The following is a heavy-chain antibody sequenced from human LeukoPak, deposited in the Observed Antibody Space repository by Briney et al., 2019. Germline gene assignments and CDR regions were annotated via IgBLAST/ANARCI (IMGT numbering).Heavy chain of an antibody. CDR2: IIPILGIA. CDR3: AREEDIVVVPAARLSSYFDS. Sequence: ASVKVSCKASGGTFISYTISWVRQAPGQGLEWMGRIIPILGIANYAQKFQGRVTITADKSTSTAYMELSSLRSEDTAVYYCAREEDIVVVPAARLSSYFDSWGQGTLVTVSS. J-gene: IGHJ4*02. V-gene: IGHV1-69*04. CDR1: GGTFISYT. D-gene: IGHD2-2*01.